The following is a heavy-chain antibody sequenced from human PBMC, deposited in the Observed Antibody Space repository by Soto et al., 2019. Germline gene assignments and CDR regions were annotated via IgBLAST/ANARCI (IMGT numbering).Heavy chain of an antibody. CDR1: GGSISSYY. Sequence: QVQLQESGPGLVKPSETLSLTCTVSGGSISSYYWSWIRQPPGKGLEWIGYIYYSGSTNYNPSLKSRVTTSVDTSKNQFSLKLSSVTAADTAVYYCARDPTYYYDSSGHAFDIWGQGTMVTVSS. CDR3: ARDPTYYYDSSGHAFDI. D-gene: IGHD3-22*01. CDR2: IYYSGST. V-gene: IGHV4-59*01. J-gene: IGHJ3*02.